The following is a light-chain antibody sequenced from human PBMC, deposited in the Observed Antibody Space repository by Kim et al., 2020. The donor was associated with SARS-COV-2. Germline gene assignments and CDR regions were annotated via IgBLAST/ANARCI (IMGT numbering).Light chain of an antibody. V-gene: IGKV1-16*01. J-gene: IGKJ1*01. CDR1: RGFSDY. CDR2: AAS. Sequence: DIQMTQSPSSLSASVGDRVTITCRASRGFSDYLAWFHQKPGKAPKSLIYAASKLHSGVPSRFSGSGSGTEFTLTISSLQPEDFATYYCQQYQTYLWTFGQGTKVEIK. CDR3: QQYQTYLWT.